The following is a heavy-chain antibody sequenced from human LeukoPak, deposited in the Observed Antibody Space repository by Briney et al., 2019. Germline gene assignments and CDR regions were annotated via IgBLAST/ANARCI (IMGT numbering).Heavy chain of an antibody. Sequence: TGGSLRLSCAASGFTVSSNYMNWVRQAPGKGLEWVADINKDGSEKKQVDSVKGRFTISRDNAKNSLYLQMNSLRAEDTAVYFCARGPAYGARCDYLDYWGQGALVTVSS. J-gene: IGHJ4*02. CDR2: INKDGSEK. CDR1: GFTVSSNY. D-gene: IGHD4/OR15-4a*01. V-gene: IGHV3-7*01. CDR3: ARGPAYGARCDYLDY.